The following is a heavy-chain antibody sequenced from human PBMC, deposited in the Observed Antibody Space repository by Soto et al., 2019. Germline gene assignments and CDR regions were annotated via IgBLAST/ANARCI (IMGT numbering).Heavy chain of an antibody. V-gene: IGHV3-53*04. CDR2: IYSGGST. D-gene: IGHD2-2*01. CDR3: ARVPAKVVPAAKVYYYYYMDV. Sequence: GGSLRLSCAASGFTVSSNYMSWVRQAPGKGLEWVSVIYSGGSTYYADSVKGRFTISRHNSKNTLYLQMNSLRAEDTAVYYCARVPAKVVPAAKVYYYYYMDVWGKGTTVTVSS. CDR1: GFTVSSNY. J-gene: IGHJ6*03.